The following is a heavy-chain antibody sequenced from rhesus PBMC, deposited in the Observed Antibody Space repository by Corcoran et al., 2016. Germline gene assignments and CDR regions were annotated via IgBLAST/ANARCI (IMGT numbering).Heavy chain of an antibody. V-gene: IGHV4-80*01. J-gene: IGHJ4*01. Sequence: QVQLQESGPGLVKPSETLSLTCTVSVASFTSDWWRWFRQSPGKGLEWLGEINGESGKTNYHPSFKSRITISKDASKNQFSLNLNSVTAADTAMYYCTRAPSGWGAAYWGQGVLVTVSS. CDR3: TRAPSGWGAAY. CDR1: VASFTSDW. D-gene: IGHD2-21*01. CDR2: INGESGKT.